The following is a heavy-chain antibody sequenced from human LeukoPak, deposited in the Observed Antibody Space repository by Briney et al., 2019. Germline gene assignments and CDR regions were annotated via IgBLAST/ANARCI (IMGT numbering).Heavy chain of an antibody. CDR2: ISISSNYI. CDR1: GFTFSNYN. Sequence: KTGGSLRLSCAASGFTFSNYNMNWVRQAPGKGLEWVSCISISSNYIYYPDSVKGRFTISRDNAKNSLSLQMNSLRAEDTAVYYCARRAAAGHLDGFGIWGQGTLITVSS. V-gene: IGHV3-21*01. CDR3: ARRAAAGHLDGFGI. J-gene: IGHJ3*02. D-gene: IGHD6-13*01.